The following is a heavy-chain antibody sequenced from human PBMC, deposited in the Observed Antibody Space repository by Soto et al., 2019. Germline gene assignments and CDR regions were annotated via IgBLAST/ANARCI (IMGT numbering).Heavy chain of an antibody. D-gene: IGHD6-13*01. Sequence: SLTCPVSVGSISSYYWSWIRQPAGKGLEWIGRIYTSGSTNYHPSLKNRVTMSVDTSKNQFSLKLSSVTAADTAVYYCARQGDSSSWAFDYWGQGTLVTVSS. V-gene: IGHV4-4*07. CDR1: VGSISSYY. CDR2: IYTSGST. J-gene: IGHJ4*02. CDR3: ARQGDSSSWAFDY.